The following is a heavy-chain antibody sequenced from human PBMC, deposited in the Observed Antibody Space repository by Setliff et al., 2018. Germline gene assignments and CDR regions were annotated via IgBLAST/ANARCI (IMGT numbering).Heavy chain of an antibody. J-gene: IGHJ4*02. CDR1: GYSISSGYY. CDR2: IYHSGST. V-gene: IGHV4-38-2*02. Sequence: SETLSLTCAVSGYSISSGYYWGWIRQPPGKGLEWIGSIYHSGSTYYNPSLKSRVTMTTDTSTSTAYMELRSLRSDDTAVYYCARDRGYWGQGTLVTVSS. CDR3: ARDRGY.